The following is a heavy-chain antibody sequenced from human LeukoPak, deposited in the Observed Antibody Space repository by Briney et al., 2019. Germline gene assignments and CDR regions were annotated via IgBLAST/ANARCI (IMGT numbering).Heavy chain of an antibody. CDR2: IKSKTDGGTT. V-gene: IGHV3-15*01. CDR3: TTDPLGIGYSGSYRIPKYYFDY. D-gene: IGHD1-26*01. J-gene: IGHJ4*02. CDR1: GFTFSNAW. Sequence: GGSLRLSRAAPGFTFSNAWMSWVRQAPGKGLEWVCRIKSKTDGGTTDYAPPGKGRFTLSRDQSKNTLYLKMNSLKTEDTAVYYCTTDPLGIGYSGSYRIPKYYFDYWGQGTLVTVSS.